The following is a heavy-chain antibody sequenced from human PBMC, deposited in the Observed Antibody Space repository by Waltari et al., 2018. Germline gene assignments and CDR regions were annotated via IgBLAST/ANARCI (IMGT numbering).Heavy chain of an antibody. Sequence: EVQLVESGGGLVQPGGSLRLSCAASGFTFSSYWMHWVRQAPGKGRVWVSRINSEGSSTSYADSVKGRFTISRDNAKNTLYLQMNSLRAEDTAVYYCRYYDSSGYYFTDYWGQGTLVTVSS. D-gene: IGHD3-22*01. CDR3: RYYDSSGYYFTDY. J-gene: IGHJ4*02. CDR2: INSEGSST. CDR1: GFTFSSYW. V-gene: IGHV3-74*01.